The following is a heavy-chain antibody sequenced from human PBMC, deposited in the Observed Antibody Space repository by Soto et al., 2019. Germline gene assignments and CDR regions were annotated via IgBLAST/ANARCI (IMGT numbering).Heavy chain of an antibody. J-gene: IGHJ5*02. CDR1: GGSFNNYC. CDR2: VCPGGRT. CDR3: ARGDYGQYDAYNWFDP. D-gene: IGHD3-10*01. V-gene: IGHV4-34*02. Sequence: QVRLQQWGAGLVRPSETLSLTCAVYGGSFNNYCWSWIRQPPGKGLEWIGEVCPGGRTNYSPTLKREGRIAVVWSKNQFSLRLTSVTVADTAVYYCARGDYGQYDAYNWFDPWGQGNLVIVAS.